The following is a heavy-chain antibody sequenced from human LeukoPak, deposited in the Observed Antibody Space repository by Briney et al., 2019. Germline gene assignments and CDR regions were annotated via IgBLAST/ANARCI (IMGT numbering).Heavy chain of an antibody. Sequence: TGGSLRLSCAASGFTLSSYSMNWVRQAPGKGLEWVSAISSSSSYIYYADSVRGRFTISRDNAKNSLYLQMNSLRAEDTAVYYCARVSSSSWYDFQHWGQGTLVTVSS. CDR2: ISSSSSYI. CDR3: ARVSSSSWYDFQH. V-gene: IGHV3-21*04. CDR1: GFTLSSYS. D-gene: IGHD6-13*01. J-gene: IGHJ1*01.